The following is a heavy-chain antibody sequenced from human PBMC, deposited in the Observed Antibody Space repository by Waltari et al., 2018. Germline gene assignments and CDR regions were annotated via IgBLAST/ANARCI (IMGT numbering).Heavy chain of an antibody. V-gene: IGHV1-8*01. Sequence: QVQLVQSGAEVKKPGASVKVSCKASGYTFTSYDINWVRQATGQGLEWMGWMNPNSGNTGYAQKFQGRVTMTRNTSISTAYMELSSLRSEDTAVYYCARDLTYYYGSGTQYYYYYGMDVWGQGTTVIVSS. D-gene: IGHD3-10*01. CDR2: MNPNSGNT. CDR1: GYTFTSYD. CDR3: ARDLTYYYGSGTQYYYYYGMDV. J-gene: IGHJ6*02.